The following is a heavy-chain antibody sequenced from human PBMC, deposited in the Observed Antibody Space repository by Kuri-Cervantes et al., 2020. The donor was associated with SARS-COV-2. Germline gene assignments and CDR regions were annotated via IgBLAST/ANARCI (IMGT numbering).Heavy chain of an antibody. V-gene: IGHV1-69*13. J-gene: IGHJ6*02. Sequence: SVKVSCKASGYTFTSYAMHWVRQAPGQGLEWMGGIIPIFGTANYAQKFQGRVTITADESTSTAYMELSSLRSEDTAVYYCARGDYGDYYYYGMDVWGQGTTVTVSS. D-gene: IGHD4-17*01. CDR3: ARGDYGDYYYYGMDV. CDR2: IIPIFGTA. CDR1: GYTFTSYA.